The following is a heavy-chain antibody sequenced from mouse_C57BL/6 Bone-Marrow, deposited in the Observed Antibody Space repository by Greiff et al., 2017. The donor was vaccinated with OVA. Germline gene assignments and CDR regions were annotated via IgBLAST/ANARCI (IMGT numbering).Heavy chain of an antibody. CDR3: ARHYYGSSYGWFAY. D-gene: IGHD1-1*01. Sequence: EVKLMESGGGLVKPGGSLKLSCAASGFTFSDYGMHWVRQAPEKGLEWVAYISSGSSTFYYADTVKGRFTIARDNAKNTLFLQMTSLRAEDTAMYYCARHYYGSSYGWFAYWGQGTLVTVSA. CDR1: GFTFSDYG. V-gene: IGHV5-17*01. J-gene: IGHJ3*01. CDR2: ISSGSSTF.